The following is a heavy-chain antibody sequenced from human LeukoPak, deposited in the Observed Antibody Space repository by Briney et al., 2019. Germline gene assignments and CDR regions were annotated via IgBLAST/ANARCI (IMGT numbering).Heavy chain of an antibody. CDR3: ARASGYDFEFDY. D-gene: IGHD5-12*01. CDR1: GGSISSGSYY. Sequence: PSETLSLTCTVSGGSISSGSYYWSWIRRPAGKGLEWIGRIYTTGNTNYNPSLKSRVTIPVDTSKNQFSLKLSSVTAADTAVYYCARASGYDFEFDYWGQGTLVTVSS. CDR2: IYTTGNT. V-gene: IGHV4-61*02. J-gene: IGHJ4*02.